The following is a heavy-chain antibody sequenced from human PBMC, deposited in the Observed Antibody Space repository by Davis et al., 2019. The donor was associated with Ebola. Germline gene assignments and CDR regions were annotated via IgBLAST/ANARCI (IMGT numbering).Heavy chain of an antibody. V-gene: IGHV3-48*02. D-gene: IGHD2-15*01. CDR1: GFTFSRYW. CDR2: ISHRGTLI. Sequence: GGSLRLSCAVSGFTFSRYWMHWVRQAPGKGLEWVSYISHRGTLIYYADSVKGRFTISRDNAKNSLYLQMNSLRDEDTALYYCVRGVVVVASIYGLDVWGQGTTVTVSS. CDR3: VRGVVVVASIYGLDV. J-gene: IGHJ6*02.